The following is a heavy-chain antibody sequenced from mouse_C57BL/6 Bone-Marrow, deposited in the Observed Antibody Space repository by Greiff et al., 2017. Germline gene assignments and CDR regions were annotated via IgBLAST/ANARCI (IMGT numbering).Heavy chain of an antibody. Sequence: QVQLQQSGAELVRPGASVTLSCKASGYTFTDYEMHWVKQTPVHGLEWIGWIDPENGDTEYASKFQGKATITVDTSSNTAYLQLSSLTSEDTAVYYCTRIAYWGQGTLVTVSA. CDR1: GYTFTDYE. V-gene: IGHV1-15*01. CDR3: TRIAY. J-gene: IGHJ3*01. CDR2: IDPENGDT.